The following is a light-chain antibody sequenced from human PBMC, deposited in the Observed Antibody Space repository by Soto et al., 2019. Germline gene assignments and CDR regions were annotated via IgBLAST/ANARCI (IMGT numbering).Light chain of an antibody. Sequence: QSVLTQPASVSGSPGQSITISCTGTSSDVGGYDYVSWYQQHPGKAPKLMIYDVSNRPSGVSNRFSGSKSGNTASLTISGPQAEDEADYHCSSYTTSSPWVFGGGTKVTVL. CDR2: DVS. J-gene: IGLJ3*02. CDR3: SSYTTSSPWV. V-gene: IGLV2-14*01. CDR1: SSDVGGYDY.